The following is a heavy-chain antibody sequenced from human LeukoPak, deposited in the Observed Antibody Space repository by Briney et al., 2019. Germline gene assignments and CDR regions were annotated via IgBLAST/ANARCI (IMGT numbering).Heavy chain of an antibody. D-gene: IGHD2-2*02. CDR3: ARVTGYCSSTSCYTFDY. CDR1: GYTFTGYY. CDR2: INSNSGGT. V-gene: IGHV1-2*02. J-gene: IGHJ4*02. Sequence: ASVKVSCEASGYTFTGYYMHWVRQAPGQGLEWMGWINSNSGGTNYAQKFQGRVTMTRDTSISTAYMELSRLRSDDTAVYYCARVTGYCSSTSCYTFDYWGQGTLVTVSS.